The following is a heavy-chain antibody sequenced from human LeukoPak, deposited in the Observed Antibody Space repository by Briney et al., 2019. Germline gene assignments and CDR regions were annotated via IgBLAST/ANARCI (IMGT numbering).Heavy chain of an antibody. CDR2: SYYSGST. V-gene: IGHV4-59*01. Sequence: SETLSLTCTVSGGSISSYYWSWIRQPPGKGLEWIGYSYYSGSTNYNPSLKSRVTTSVDTSKNQFSLKLSSVTAADTAVYYCARGLNYYDSSGYYRWGQGTLVTVSS. CDR1: GGSISSYY. CDR3: ARGLNYYDSSGYYR. J-gene: IGHJ4*02. D-gene: IGHD3-22*01.